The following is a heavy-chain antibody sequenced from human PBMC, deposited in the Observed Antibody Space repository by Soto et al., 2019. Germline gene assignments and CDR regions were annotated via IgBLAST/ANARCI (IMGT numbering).Heavy chain of an antibody. J-gene: IGHJ5*02. Sequence: SETLSLTCTVSGGSISSGDYYWSWIRQPPGKGLEWIGYIYYSGSTYYNPSLKSRVTISVDTSKNQFSLKLSSVTAADTAVYYCARDFDRIGSGWYDDWFDPWGQGTLVTVSS. V-gene: IGHV4-30-4*01. D-gene: IGHD6-19*01. CDR1: GGSISSGDYY. CDR2: IYYSGST. CDR3: ARDFDRIGSGWYDDWFDP.